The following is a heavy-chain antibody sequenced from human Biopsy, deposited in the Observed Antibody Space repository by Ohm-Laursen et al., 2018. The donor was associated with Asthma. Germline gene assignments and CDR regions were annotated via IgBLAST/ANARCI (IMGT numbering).Heavy chain of an antibody. D-gene: IGHD3-3*01. Sequence: SLRLSCTASGFVFRSHAMHWVRQAPGKGLERVAVVSYDGGVAHYADSMKGRFTISRDNAKSTLYLQMNRLRTDDTAVYYCAKRRGYSDLTDFDHWGQGTLVTVSS. CDR3: AKRRGYSDLTDFDH. CDR2: VSYDGGVA. V-gene: IGHV3-30*18. J-gene: IGHJ4*02. CDR1: GFVFRSHA.